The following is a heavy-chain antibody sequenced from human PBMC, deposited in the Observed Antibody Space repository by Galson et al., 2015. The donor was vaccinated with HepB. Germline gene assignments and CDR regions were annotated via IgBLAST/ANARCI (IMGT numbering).Heavy chain of an antibody. CDR2: ISYDGSNK. V-gene: IGHV3-30*03. CDR3: ARGGLEPIDY. CDR1: GFTFSSYG. D-gene: IGHD1-1*01. J-gene: IGHJ4*02. Sequence: SLRLSCAASGFTFSSYGMHWVRQAPGKGLEWVAVISYDGSNKYYADSVKGRFTISRDNSKNTLYLQTNSLRAEDTAVYYCARGGLEPIDYWGQGTLVTVSS.